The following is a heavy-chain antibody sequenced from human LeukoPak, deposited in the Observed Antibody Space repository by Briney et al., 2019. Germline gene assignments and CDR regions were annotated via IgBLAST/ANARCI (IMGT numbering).Heavy chain of an antibody. Sequence: GGSLRLSCSASGFTFDDYAMHWVRQAPGKGLEWVSGISWNSGSIGYADSVKGRFTISRDNAKNSLYLQMNSLRAEDTALYYCAKDPHHGRFGEPCFDYWGQGTLVTVSS. CDR2: ISWNSGSI. CDR1: GFTFDDYA. CDR3: AKDPHHGRFGEPCFDY. J-gene: IGHJ4*02. V-gene: IGHV3-9*01. D-gene: IGHD3-10*01.